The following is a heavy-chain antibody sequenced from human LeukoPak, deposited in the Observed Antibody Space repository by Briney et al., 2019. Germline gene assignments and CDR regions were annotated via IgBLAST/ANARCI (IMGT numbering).Heavy chain of an antibody. CDR2: IYDGYSDI. J-gene: IGHJ3*02. V-gene: IGHV5-51*01. D-gene: IGHD6-6*01. CDR1: GYSFGTYW. Sequence: GESLKISCEESGYSFGTYWFAWVRQTPGKGLEFMGLIYDGYSDIRYSPSFQGQVTISGDKSIRTAYLQWSSLKASDTAMYYCARLSSIAGRRAFDIWGQGTMVIVSS. CDR3: ARLSSIAGRRAFDI.